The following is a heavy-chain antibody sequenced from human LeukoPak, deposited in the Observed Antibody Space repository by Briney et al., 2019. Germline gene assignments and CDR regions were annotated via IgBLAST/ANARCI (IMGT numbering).Heavy chain of an antibody. V-gene: IGHV3-30*18. Sequence: GGSLRLSCAASGFTSSNYGMHWVRQAPGKGLEWVTVISYDGTNKYYADSVKGRFTISRDNSKNTLYLQMNSLRAEDTAVYYCAKDYSRPYWGQGTLVTVSS. CDR2: ISYDGTNK. J-gene: IGHJ4*02. CDR3: AKDYSRPY. D-gene: IGHD2-15*01. CDR1: GFTSSNYG.